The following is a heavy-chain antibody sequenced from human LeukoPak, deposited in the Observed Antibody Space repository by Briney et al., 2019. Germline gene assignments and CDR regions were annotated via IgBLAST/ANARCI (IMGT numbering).Heavy chain of an antibody. CDR3: ARLRVSGSYLYYFDY. V-gene: IGHV4-4*09. CDR2: ILTSGTT. D-gene: IGHD1-26*01. Sequence: NPSGTLSLTCTVSNGSISSYHWSWVRQPPGKGLEWIGYILTSGTTNYNPSLKSRLTISVDTSKNQFTLKLSSVTAADTAVYYCARLRVSGSYLYYFDYWGQGTLVTVSS. J-gene: IGHJ4*02. CDR1: NGSISSYH.